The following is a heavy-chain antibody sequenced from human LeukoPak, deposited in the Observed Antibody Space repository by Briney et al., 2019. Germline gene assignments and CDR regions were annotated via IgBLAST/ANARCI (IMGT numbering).Heavy chain of an antibody. CDR2: INPGDTNI. Sequence: GESLKISCKASGYSFTNYWIGWGRQMARKGLEWIGMINPGDTNIAYSPSFQGQVTISADRSINTAYLQWSSLKASDTAMYYCARPRRAERDEDFWGQGTLVTVSS. CDR3: ARPRRAERDEDF. J-gene: IGHJ4*02. D-gene: IGHD1-1*01. CDR1: GYSFTNYW. V-gene: IGHV5-51*01.